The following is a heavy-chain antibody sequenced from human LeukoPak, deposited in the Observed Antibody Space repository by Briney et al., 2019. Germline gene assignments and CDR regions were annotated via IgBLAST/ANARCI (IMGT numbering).Heavy chain of an antibody. CDR3: ARGSSVTTGTTRRIYYGMDV. CDR2: INPNSGGT. V-gene: IGHV1-2*02. Sequence: GASVKVSCKASGYTFTGYYMHWVRQAPGQGLEWMGWINPNSGGTNYAQKFQGRVTMTRDTSISTAYMELSRLRSDDTAVYYCARGSSVTTGTTRRIYYGMDVWGQGTTVTVSS. CDR1: GYTFTGYY. J-gene: IGHJ6*02. D-gene: IGHD1-1*01.